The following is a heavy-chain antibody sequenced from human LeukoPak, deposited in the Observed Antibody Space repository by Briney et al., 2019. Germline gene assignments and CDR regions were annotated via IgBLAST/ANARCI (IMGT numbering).Heavy chain of an antibody. Sequence: SETLSLTCAVYGGSFSGYYWSWIRQPPGKGLEWIGEINHSGSTNYNPSLKSRVPISVDTSKSQFSLKLSSVTAADTAVYYCARGDHLYDYYYYMDVWGKGTTVTVSS. CDR2: INHSGST. V-gene: IGHV4-34*01. CDR1: GGSFSGYY. J-gene: IGHJ6*03. D-gene: IGHD1-14*01. CDR3: ARGDHLYDYYYYMDV.